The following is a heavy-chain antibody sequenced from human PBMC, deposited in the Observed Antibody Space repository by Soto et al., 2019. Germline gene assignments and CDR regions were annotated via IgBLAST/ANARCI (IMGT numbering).Heavy chain of an antibody. V-gene: IGHV1-2*04. J-gene: IGHJ6*02. CDR1: GYTFTGYY. D-gene: IGHD3-10*01. CDR2: INPNSGGT. CDR3: AREGGQLLWYDHYSGMDV. Sequence: QVQLVQSGAEVKKPGASVKVSCKASGYTFTGYYMHWVRQAPGQGLEWMGWINPNSGGTNYAQKFQGWVTMTRDTSISTADMELSRLRSDDTAVYYCAREGGQLLWYDHYSGMDVWGQGTTVTVSS.